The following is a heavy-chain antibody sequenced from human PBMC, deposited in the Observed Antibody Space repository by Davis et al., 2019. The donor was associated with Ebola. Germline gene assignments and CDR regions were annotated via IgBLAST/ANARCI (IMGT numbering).Heavy chain of an antibody. D-gene: IGHD3-22*01. Sequence: ASVKVSCKASGYTFTNYGISWVRQAPGQGLEWMGWINGYNETPKYAQKFQGRVTMTTDTSTATAYMELRSLRTDDTAVYYCARVSVATYYYDATGYQVWGQGTLVTVSS. CDR1: GYTFTNYG. V-gene: IGHV1-18*01. CDR2: INGYNETP. J-gene: IGHJ1*01. CDR3: ARVSVATYYYDATGYQV.